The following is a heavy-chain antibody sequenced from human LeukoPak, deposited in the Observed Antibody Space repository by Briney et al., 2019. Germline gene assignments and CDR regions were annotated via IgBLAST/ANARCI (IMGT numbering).Heavy chain of an antibody. V-gene: IGHV1-69*05. Sequence: SVKVSCKASGGTFSSYAISWVRQAPGQGLEWMGGIIPIFGTANYAQKFQGRVTITTDESTSTAYMELSSLRSEDTAVYYRASEGYCSSTSCYRGWFDPWGQGTLVTVSS. CDR2: IIPIFGTA. D-gene: IGHD2-2*02. J-gene: IGHJ5*02. CDR1: GGTFSSYA. CDR3: ASEGYCSSTSCYRGWFDP.